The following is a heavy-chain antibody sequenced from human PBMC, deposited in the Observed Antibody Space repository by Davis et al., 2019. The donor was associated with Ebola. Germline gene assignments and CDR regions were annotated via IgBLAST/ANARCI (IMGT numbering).Heavy chain of an antibody. CDR3: ARVRFFYYGMDV. CDR1: GGSISSYY. V-gene: IGHV4-59*01. CDR2: IYYSGST. J-gene: IGHJ6*02. D-gene: IGHD3-3*01. Sequence: SETLSHTCTVSGGSISSYYWSWIRQPPGKGLEWIGYIYYSGSTNYNPSLKSRVTISVDTSKNQFSLKLSSVTAADTAVYYCARVRFFYYGMDVWGQGTTVTVSS.